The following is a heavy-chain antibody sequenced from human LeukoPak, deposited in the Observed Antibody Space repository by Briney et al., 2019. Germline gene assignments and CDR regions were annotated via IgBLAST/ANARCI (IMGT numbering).Heavy chain of an antibody. J-gene: IGHJ4*02. V-gene: IGHV1-18*01. D-gene: IGHD2/OR15-2a*01. Sequence: ASVKVSCKASGYTFTSYGISWVRQAPGQGLEWMGWISAYNGNTNYAQKLQGRVTMTTDTSTSTAYMELRSLRSDDTAVYYCARVDLRSMAETPFDYWGQGTLVTVSS. CDR1: GYTFTSYG. CDR2: ISAYNGNT. CDR3: ARVDLRSMAETPFDY.